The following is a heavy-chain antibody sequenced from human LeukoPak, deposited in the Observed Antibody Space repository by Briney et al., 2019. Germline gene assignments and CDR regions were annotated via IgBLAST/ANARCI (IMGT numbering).Heavy chain of an antibody. CDR1: GGSISSGGYY. CDR3: ASFDFWSGYSHPYGMDV. Sequence: PPQTLSLTCTVSGGSISSGGYYWSWIRQHPGKGLEWIGYIYYSGSTYYNPSLKSRVTISVDTSKNQFSLKLSSVTAADTAVYYCASFDFWSGYSHPYGMDVWGQGTTVTVSS. D-gene: IGHD3-3*01. V-gene: IGHV4-31*03. J-gene: IGHJ6*02. CDR2: IYYSGST.